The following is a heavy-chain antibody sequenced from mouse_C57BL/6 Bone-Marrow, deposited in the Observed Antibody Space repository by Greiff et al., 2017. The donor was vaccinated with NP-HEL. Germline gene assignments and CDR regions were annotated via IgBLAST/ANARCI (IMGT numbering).Heavy chain of an antibody. Sequence: EVMLVESGGGLVKPGGSLKLSCAASGFTFRSYTMSWVRQTPEKRLEWVATISGGGGNTYYPDSVKGRFTISRDNAKNTLYLQLSSLRSEDTALYYCARGIITTVVAPFAYWGQGTLVTVSA. CDR3: ARGIITTVVAPFAY. D-gene: IGHD1-1*01. CDR2: ISGGGGNT. CDR1: GFTFRSYT. J-gene: IGHJ3*01. V-gene: IGHV5-9*01.